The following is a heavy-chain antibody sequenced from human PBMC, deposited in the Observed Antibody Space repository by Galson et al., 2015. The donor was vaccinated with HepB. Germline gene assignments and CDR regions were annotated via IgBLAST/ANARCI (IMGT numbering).Heavy chain of an antibody. CDR2: ISGTGGRP. CDR3: AKGALTGSRFYYVRDD. V-gene: IGHV3-23*01. D-gene: IGHD7-27*01. J-gene: IGHJ6*02. Sequence: SLRLSCAASGFTFSSYAVSWVRQAPGKGRDWVSAISGTGGRPHYADSVKGRFTISRDNSKNTLYLQMNSLRAEDTAVYFCAKGALTGSRFYYVRDDWGLGTTVTGSS. CDR1: GFTFSSYA.